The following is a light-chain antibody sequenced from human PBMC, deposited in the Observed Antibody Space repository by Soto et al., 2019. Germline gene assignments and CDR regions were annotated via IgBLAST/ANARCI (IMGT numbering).Light chain of an antibody. CDR3: QQSYRALT. CDR2: AAS. CDR1: QSISSY. Sequence: DIQMTQSPSSLSASVGDRVTITCRASQSISSYLNWYQQKPGKAPKLLIYAASSLQSGVPSRFSGSGSGTDFTLTISSLQREDFATYYCQQSYRALTFGGGTKVEIK. V-gene: IGKV1-39*01. J-gene: IGKJ4*01.